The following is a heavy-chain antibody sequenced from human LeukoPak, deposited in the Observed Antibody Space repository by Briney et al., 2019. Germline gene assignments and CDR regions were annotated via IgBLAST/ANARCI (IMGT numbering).Heavy chain of an antibody. J-gene: IGHJ3*02. CDR2: IRYDGSNK. V-gene: IGHV3-30*02. D-gene: IGHD6-19*01. Sequence: GGSLRLSCAASGFTFSSYGMRWVRQAPGKGLEWVAFIRYDGSNKYYADSVKGRFTISRDNSKNTLYLQMNSLRAEDTAVYYCAKGIAVAVPYGGHAFDIWGQGTMATVSS. CDR1: GFTFSSYG. CDR3: AKGIAVAVPYGGHAFDI.